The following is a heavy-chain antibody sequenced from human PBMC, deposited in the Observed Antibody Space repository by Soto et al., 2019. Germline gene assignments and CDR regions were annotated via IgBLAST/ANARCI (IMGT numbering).Heavy chain of an antibody. CDR1: GFTFSSYA. V-gene: IGHV3-23*01. D-gene: IGHD3-16*02. J-gene: IGHJ4*02. CDR3: AKTYYDYVWGSYRNSYYFDY. CDR2: ISGSGGST. Sequence: SCAASGFTFSSYAMSWVRQAPGKGLEWVSAISGSGGSTYYADSVKGRFTISRDNSKNTLYLQMNSLRAEDTAVYYCAKTYYDYVWGSYRNSYYFDYWGQGTLVTVSS.